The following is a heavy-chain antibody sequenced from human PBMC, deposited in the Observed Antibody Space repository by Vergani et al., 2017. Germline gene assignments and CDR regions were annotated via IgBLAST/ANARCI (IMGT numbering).Heavy chain of an antibody. Sequence: QVQLVESGGGVVQPGRSLRLSCAASGFTFSSYGMHWVRQAPGKGLEWVAVISYDGSNKYYADSVKGRFTISRDNSKNTLYLQMNSLRAEDTAVYYCAKDRLSGAAAMIYGMDVWGQGTTVTVSS. CDR3: AKDRLSGAAAMIYGMDV. D-gene: IGHD2-2*01. CDR2: ISYDGSNK. V-gene: IGHV3-33*05. J-gene: IGHJ6*02. CDR1: GFTFSSYG.